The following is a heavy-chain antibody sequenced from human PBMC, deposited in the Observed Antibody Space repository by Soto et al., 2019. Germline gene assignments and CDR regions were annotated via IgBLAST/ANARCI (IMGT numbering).Heavy chain of an antibody. D-gene: IGHD3-10*01. Sequence: SLRLSCAASGFTFSSYGMHWVRQAPGKGLEWVAVIWYDGSNKYYADSVKGRFTISRDNSKNTLYLQMNSLRAEDTAVYYCARTYYYGSGRENYYYYGMDVWGQGTTVTVSS. J-gene: IGHJ6*02. V-gene: IGHV3-33*01. CDR1: GFTFSSYG. CDR2: IWYDGSNK. CDR3: ARTYYYGSGRENYYYYGMDV.